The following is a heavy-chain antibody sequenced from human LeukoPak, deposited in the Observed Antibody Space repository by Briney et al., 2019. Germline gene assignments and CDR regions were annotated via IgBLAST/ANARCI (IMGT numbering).Heavy chain of an antibody. J-gene: IGHJ3*02. CDR3: ARLLWFGESIKAFDI. D-gene: IGHD3-10*01. CDR1: GYTFTSYY. V-gene: IGHV1-46*03. Sequence: ASVKVSCKASGYTFTSYYMHWVRQAPGQGLEWMGIINPSGGSTSYAQKFQGRVTMTRDMSTSTVYMELSSLRSEDTAGYYCARLLWFGESIKAFDIWGQGTMVTVSS. CDR2: INPSGGST.